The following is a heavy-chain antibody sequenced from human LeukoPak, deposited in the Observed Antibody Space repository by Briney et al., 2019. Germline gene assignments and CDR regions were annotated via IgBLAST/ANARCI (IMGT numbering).Heavy chain of an antibody. Sequence: GGSLRLSCAASGFTFSSYAMHWVRQAPGKGLEWVAVISYDGSNKYYADSVKGRFTISRDNSKNTLYLQMNSLRAEDTAVYYCATTGGAFDIWGQGTMVTVSS. J-gene: IGHJ3*02. CDR3: ATTGGAFDI. V-gene: IGHV3-30-3*01. D-gene: IGHD4-17*01. CDR1: GFTFSSYA. CDR2: ISYDGSNK.